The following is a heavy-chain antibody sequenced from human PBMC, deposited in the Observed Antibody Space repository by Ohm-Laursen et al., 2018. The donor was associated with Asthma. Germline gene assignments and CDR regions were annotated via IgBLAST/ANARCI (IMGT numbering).Heavy chain of an antibody. D-gene: IGHD6-13*01. Sequence: SLRLSCAASGFNFSSYTMNWVRQAPGKGLEWVSYISSSSSSLYYADSVKGRFTISRDDAKNSLSLQMNSLRVEDTAVYYCARDAVGAAGVHRHFDSWGQGTLVTVSS. CDR2: ISSSSSSL. CDR3: ARDAVGAAGVHRHFDS. J-gene: IGHJ4*02. CDR1: GFNFSSYT. V-gene: IGHV3-48*01.